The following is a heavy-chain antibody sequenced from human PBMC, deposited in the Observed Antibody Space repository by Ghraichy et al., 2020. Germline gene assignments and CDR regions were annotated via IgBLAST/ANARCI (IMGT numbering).Heavy chain of an antibody. J-gene: IGHJ4*02. CDR2: INPNSGGT. Sequence: ASVKVSCKASGYTFTGYYLHWVRQAPGQGLEWMGWINPNSGGTNYAQKFQGRVTMTRDTSISTAYMELSRLRSDDTAVYYCARGGDYVWGSFRSESWADFDYWGQGTLVTVPS. V-gene: IGHV1-2*02. D-gene: IGHD3-16*02. CDR1: GYTFTGYY. CDR3: ARGGDYVWGSFRSESWADFDY.